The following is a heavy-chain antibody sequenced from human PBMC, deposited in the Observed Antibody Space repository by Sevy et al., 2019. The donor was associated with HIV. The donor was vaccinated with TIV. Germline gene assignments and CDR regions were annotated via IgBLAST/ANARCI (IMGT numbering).Heavy chain of an antibody. Sequence: SETLSLTCTVSGGSISSYYWSWIRQPPGKGLEWIGYIYYSGSTNYNPYLKSRVTISVDTSKNQFSLKLSSVTAADTAVYYCARGVGYDFWSGYYENDYYYYGMDVWGQGTTVTVSS. CDR3: ARGVGYDFWSGYYENDYYYYGMDV. CDR1: GGSISSYY. D-gene: IGHD3-3*01. V-gene: IGHV4-59*01. CDR2: IYYSGST. J-gene: IGHJ6*02.